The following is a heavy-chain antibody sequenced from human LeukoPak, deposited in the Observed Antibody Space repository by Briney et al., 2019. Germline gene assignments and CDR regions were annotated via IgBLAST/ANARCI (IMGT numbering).Heavy chain of an antibody. CDR1: GYTFTGYY. Sequence: ASVKVSCKASGYTFTGYYMHWVRQAPGQGLEWMGWINPNSGGTNYAQKFQGRVTMTRDTSISTAYMELSRLRSDDTAVYYCARGEYHMGYYFDYWGQGTLVTVSS. J-gene: IGHJ4*02. D-gene: IGHD2-2*01. CDR3: ARGEYHMGYYFDY. V-gene: IGHV1-2*02. CDR2: INPNSGGT.